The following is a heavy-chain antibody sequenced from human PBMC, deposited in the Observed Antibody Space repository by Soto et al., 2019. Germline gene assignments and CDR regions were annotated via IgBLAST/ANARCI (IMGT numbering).Heavy chain of an antibody. CDR3: AHSDWFDT. CDR2: IKSDGSST. Sequence: GVSLRLSCAASGFTFSTYWMHWVRQAPGKGLVWVSRIKSDGSSTSYADSVKGRFTISRDNAKNTLYLQMNSLRVEDTAVYYCAHSDWFDTWGQGTLVTVSS. V-gene: IGHV3-74*01. J-gene: IGHJ5*02. CDR1: GFTFSTYW.